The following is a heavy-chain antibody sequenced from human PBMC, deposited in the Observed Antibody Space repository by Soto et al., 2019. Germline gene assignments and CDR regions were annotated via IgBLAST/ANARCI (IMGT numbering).Heavy chain of an antibody. D-gene: IGHD3-16*02. CDR1: GFTFSSYA. Sequence: QVQLVESGGGVVQPGRSLRLSCAASGFTFSSYAMHWVRQAPGKGLEWVAVISYDGSNKYYADSVKGRFTISRDNSKNTLYLQMNSLRAEDTAVYYCARDRVTAFDYWGQGTLVTVSS. J-gene: IGHJ4*02. V-gene: IGHV3-30-3*01. CDR2: ISYDGSNK. CDR3: ARDRVTAFDY.